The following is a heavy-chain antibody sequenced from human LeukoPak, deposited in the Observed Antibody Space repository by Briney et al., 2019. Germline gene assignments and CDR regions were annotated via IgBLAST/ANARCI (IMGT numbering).Heavy chain of an antibody. D-gene: IGHD6-6*01. CDR1: GASITTYY. CDR3: AREYSTSSEGDYFDY. Sequence: KPSATLSLTCTVSGASITTYYWTWIRQPPGKGLEWIGYIYHSGSTNYNPSLKSRVTISLDTSRNQFSLRLSSVTAADTAVYFCAREYSTSSEGDYFDYWGQGSLVTVSS. V-gene: IGHV4-59*01. J-gene: IGHJ4*02. CDR2: IYHSGST.